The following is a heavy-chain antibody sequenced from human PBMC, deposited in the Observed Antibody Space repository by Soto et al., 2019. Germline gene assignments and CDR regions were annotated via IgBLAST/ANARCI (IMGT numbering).Heavy chain of an antibody. D-gene: IGHD3-22*01. V-gene: IGHV3-23*01. CDR2: ISGSGGST. J-gene: IGHJ5*02. CDR3: AKTSVPYYYDGSGSTDL. Sequence: GGSLRLSRAASGFTFSRYAMSWVRPAPGKWLEWASAISGSGGSTYSADSVKGRFTFSRDNSKNTLYLQMNSLRAEDTAVYYCAKTSVPYYYDGSGSTDLWGQGTLVTVSS. CDR1: GFTFSRYA.